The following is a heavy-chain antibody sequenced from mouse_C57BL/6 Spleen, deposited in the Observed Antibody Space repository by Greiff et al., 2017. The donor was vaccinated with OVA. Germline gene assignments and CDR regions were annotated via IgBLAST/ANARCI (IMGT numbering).Heavy chain of an antibody. J-gene: IGHJ4*01. Sequence: QVQLQQPGAELVKPGASVKMSCKASGYTFTSYWITWVKQRPGQGLEWIGDIYPGSGSTNYNEKFKSKATLTVDTSSSTAYMQLSSLTSEDSADYYCARGGYYVRDAMDYWGQGTSVTVSS. CDR3: ARGGYYVRDAMDY. D-gene: IGHD2-3*01. CDR1: GYTFTSYW. CDR2: IYPGSGST. V-gene: IGHV1-55*01.